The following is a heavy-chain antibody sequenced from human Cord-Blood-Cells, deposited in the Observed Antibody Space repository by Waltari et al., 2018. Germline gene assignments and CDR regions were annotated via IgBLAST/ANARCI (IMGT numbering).Heavy chain of an antibody. CDR3: ASLVYSGYDNWFDP. CDR2: RSPNSGNT. V-gene: IGHV1-8*03. CDR1: GYTFTSYD. Sequence: QVQLVQSGAEVKKPGASVKVSCKASGYTFTSYDINWVRQVTGQGLEWVGGRSPNSGNTGYSQKVQCRVTITRNTSIGTAYMELSSLRSEYTAVYYWASLVYSGYDNWFDPWGQGTLVTVSS. D-gene: IGHD5-12*01. J-gene: IGHJ5*02.